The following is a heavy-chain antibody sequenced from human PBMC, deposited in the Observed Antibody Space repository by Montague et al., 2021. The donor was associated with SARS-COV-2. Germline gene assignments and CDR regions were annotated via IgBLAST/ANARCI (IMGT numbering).Heavy chain of an antibody. V-gene: IGHV6-1*01. Sequence: CAISGDSVSSNSATWNWVRQSPSRGLEWLGRTYYRSKWGNDYAVXLRGRVSINPDTSKNQFSLQLNSVTPKDTDIYYCTSGREGNYNVMDVWGQGTTVTVSS. CDR1: GDSVSSNSAT. J-gene: IGHJ6*02. CDR2: TYYRSKWGN. D-gene: IGHD1-1*01. CDR3: TSGREGNYNVMDV.